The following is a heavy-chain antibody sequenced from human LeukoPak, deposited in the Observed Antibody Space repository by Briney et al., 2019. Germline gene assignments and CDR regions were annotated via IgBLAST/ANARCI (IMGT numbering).Heavy chain of an antibody. CDR2: IYDTGTI. CDR1: GVSISSALYS. V-gene: IGHV4-39*07. J-gene: IGHJ4*02. CDR3: ARLPHGVVATGRGYYFDY. Sequence: PSETLSLTCTVSGVSISSALYSWAWIRQSSGKGLQWIGSIYDTGTIYDNPSLKSRVTISVDTSKNQFSLKLSSVTAADTAVYYCARLPHGVVATGRGYYFDYWGQGTLVTVSS. D-gene: IGHD2-15*01.